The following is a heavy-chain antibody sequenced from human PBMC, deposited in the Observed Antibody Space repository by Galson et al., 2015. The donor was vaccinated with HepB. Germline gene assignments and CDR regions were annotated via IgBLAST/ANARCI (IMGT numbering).Heavy chain of an antibody. D-gene: IGHD1-1*01. J-gene: IGHJ3*02. CDR3: AKEWSGPWPYSAFDI. V-gene: IGHV3-33*06. Sequence: SLRLSCAASGFTFSSYGMHWVRQASGKGLEWVAVIWYDGSNKYYADSVKGRFTISRDNSKNTLYLQMNSLRAEDTAVYYCAKEWSGPWPYSAFDIWGQGTMVTVSS. CDR1: GFTFSSYG. CDR2: IWYDGSNK.